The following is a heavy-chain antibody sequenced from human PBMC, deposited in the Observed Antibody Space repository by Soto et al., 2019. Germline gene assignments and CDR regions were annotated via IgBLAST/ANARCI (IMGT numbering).Heavy chain of an antibody. Sequence: PSETLSLTCAVYGGSFSGYYWSWIRQPPGKGLEGIGEINHSGSTNYNPSLKSRVTISVDTSKNQFSLKLSSVTAADTAVYYCATNPKITGTTSYNYYYYGMDVWGQGTTVTVSS. D-gene: IGHD1-20*01. V-gene: IGHV4-34*01. CDR3: ATNPKITGTTSYNYYYYGMDV. CDR1: GGSFSGYY. CDR2: INHSGST. J-gene: IGHJ6*02.